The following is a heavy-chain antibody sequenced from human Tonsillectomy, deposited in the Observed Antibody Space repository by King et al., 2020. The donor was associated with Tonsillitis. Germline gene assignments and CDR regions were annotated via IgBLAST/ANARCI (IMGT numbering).Heavy chain of an antibody. V-gene: IGHV4-59*02. CDR1: GDSVSSNY. Sequence: QLQESGPGLVKPSETLSLTYTVSGDSVSSNYWSWFRQPPGKGLEWIGYIYYSGSANYNPSLKSRVTISIDTSKNQFSLKLNSVTAADTAVYYCARDRCGGDCYADTWGRGTLVTVSS. D-gene: IGHD2-21*01. J-gene: IGHJ4*02. CDR3: ARDRCGGDCYADT. CDR2: IYYSGSA.